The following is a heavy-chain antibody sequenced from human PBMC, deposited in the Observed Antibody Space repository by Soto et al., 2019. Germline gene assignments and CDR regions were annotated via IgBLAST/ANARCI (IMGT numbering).Heavy chain of an antibody. D-gene: IGHD3-3*01. V-gene: IGHV4-30-4*01. J-gene: IGHJ5*02. CDR1: GGSISSGDYY. CDR2: IYYSGST. CDR3: ARVGTYYDFWSGYSPGDWFDP. Sequence: SETLSRTWTVSGGSISSGDYYWIWIRQPPGKVLDWIGYIYYSGSTYYNPSLKSRVTISVDTSKNQFSLKLSSVTAADTAVYYCARVGTYYDFWSGYSPGDWFDPWGQGTLVTVSS.